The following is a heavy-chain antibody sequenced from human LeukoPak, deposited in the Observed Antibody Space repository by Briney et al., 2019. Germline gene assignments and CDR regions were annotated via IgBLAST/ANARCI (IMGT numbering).Heavy chain of an antibody. CDR2: INTDGSSA. Sequence: PGGSLRLSCAASGFTFSSYWMHWVRQAPGKGLVWVSRINTDGSSASYADSVKGRFTISRDNAKNTPYLQMNSLRAEDTAVYYCASSPLKSIRFLEWLPRGSYYYYYMDVWGKGTTVTVSS. J-gene: IGHJ6*03. D-gene: IGHD3-3*01. CDR3: ASSPLKSIRFLEWLPRGSYYYYYMDV. CDR1: GFTFSSYW. V-gene: IGHV3-74*01.